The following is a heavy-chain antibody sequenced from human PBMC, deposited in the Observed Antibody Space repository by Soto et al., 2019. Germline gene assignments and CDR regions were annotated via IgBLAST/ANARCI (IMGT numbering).Heavy chain of an antibody. CDR2: MNPNSGTT. CDR3: VRYGVAAAY. J-gene: IGHJ4*01. Sequence: QVQLVQSGAAVRKPGASVRVSCKASGYTFTSYNINWVRQASGQGLEWLGWMNPNSGTTGYAQTFQDRITLNRDTSISTADMELSSLRSGDTAVYFCVRYGVAAAYWGQGTLITVSS. V-gene: IGHV1-8*01. D-gene: IGHD3-16*01. CDR1: GYTFTSYN.